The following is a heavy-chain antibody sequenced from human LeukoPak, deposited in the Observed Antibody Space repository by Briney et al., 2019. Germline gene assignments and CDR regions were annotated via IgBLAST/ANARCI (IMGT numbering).Heavy chain of an antibody. Sequence: HTGGSLRLSCAASGFTFSSYAMSWVRQAPRKGLESVGLIRSKAYGGTTEYAASVKGRFTISRDDSKSIAYLQMNSLKTEDTAVYYCTRDGFGGVIYYFDYWGQGTLVTVSS. CDR2: IRSKAYGGTT. V-gene: IGHV3-49*04. CDR1: GFTFSSYA. J-gene: IGHJ4*02. D-gene: IGHD3-16*02. CDR3: TRDGFGGVIYYFDY.